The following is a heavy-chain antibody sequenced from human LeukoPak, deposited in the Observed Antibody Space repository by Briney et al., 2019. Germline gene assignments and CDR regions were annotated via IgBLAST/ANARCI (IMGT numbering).Heavy chain of an antibody. CDR3: ARASSSGLDY. CDR1: GGSINSYY. CDR2: VFNTVQT. V-gene: IGHV4-59*12. J-gene: IGHJ4*02. Sequence: SETLSLTCTVSGGSINSYYWAWIRQPPGKRLEWIGYVFNTVQTKYNPSLKSRVTISVDTSKNQFSLKLSSVTAADTAVYYCARASSSGLDYWGQGTLVTVSS. D-gene: IGHD6-13*01.